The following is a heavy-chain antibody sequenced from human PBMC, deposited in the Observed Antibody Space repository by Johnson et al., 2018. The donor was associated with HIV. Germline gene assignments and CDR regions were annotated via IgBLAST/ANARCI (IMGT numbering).Heavy chain of an antibody. CDR3: ASPYESSGYYAFHI. Sequence: QVQLVESGGGLVKPGGSLRLSCAASGFSLSDHYMTWIRQAPGKGLEWVSYISSSGVTIYFADSVKGRFTISRDNAKNSLYLQMNSLRAEDTAVYYCASPYESSGYYAFHIWGQGTMVTVSS. V-gene: IGHV3-11*04. CDR2: ISSSGVTI. J-gene: IGHJ3*02. D-gene: IGHD3-22*01. CDR1: GFSLSDHY.